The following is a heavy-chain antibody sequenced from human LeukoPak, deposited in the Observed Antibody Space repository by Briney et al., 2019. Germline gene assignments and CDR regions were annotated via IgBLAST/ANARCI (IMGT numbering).Heavy chain of an antibody. J-gene: IGHJ4*02. V-gene: IGHV1-24*01. Sequence: PSVKVSCKVSGYTLTELSMHWVRHAPGKGLEWMGGFDPEDGETIYAQKFQGRVTMTEDTSTDTAYMELSSLRSEDTAVYYCATGYYYGSGNYYFDYWGQGTLVTVSS. CDR1: GYTLTELS. D-gene: IGHD3-10*01. CDR3: ATGYYYGSGNYYFDY. CDR2: FDPEDGET.